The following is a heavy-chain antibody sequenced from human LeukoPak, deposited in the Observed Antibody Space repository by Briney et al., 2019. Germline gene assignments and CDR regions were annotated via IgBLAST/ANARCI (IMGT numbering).Heavy chain of an antibody. J-gene: IGHJ4*02. CDR1: GGSISSGSYY. V-gene: IGHV4-61*02. CDR2: IYTSGST. D-gene: IGHD3-10*01. Sequence: KTSETLSLTCTVSGGSISSGSYYWSWIRQPAGKGLEWIGRIYTSGSTNYNPSLKSRVTISVDTSKNQFSLKLSSVTAADTAVYYCARGKVRVWSYFDYWGQGTLVTVSS. CDR3: ARGKVRVWSYFDY.